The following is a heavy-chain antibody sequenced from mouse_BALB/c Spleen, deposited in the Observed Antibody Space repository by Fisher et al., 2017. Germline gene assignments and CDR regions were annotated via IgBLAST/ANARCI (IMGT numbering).Heavy chain of an antibody. J-gene: IGHJ4*01. V-gene: IGHV1-9*01. Sequence: KFKGKATFTADTSSNTAYMQLSSLTSEDSAVYFCATYGNPYYYAMDYWGQGTSVTVSS. D-gene: IGHD2-1*01. CDR3: ATYGNPYYYAMDY.